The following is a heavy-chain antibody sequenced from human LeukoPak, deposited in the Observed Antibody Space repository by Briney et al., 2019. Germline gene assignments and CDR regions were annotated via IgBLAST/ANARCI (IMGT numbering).Heavy chain of an antibody. D-gene: IGHD5-12*01. Sequence: GGPVTVSCKASGYTFTGYYMHWVRQAPGQGLEWMGWINPNSGGTNYAQKFQGRVTMTRDTSISTAYMELSRLRSDDTAVYYCARTQRKVDATFDYWGQGTLVTVSS. J-gene: IGHJ4*02. CDR1: GYTFTGYY. CDR2: INPNSGGT. V-gene: IGHV1-2*02. CDR3: ARTQRKVDATFDY.